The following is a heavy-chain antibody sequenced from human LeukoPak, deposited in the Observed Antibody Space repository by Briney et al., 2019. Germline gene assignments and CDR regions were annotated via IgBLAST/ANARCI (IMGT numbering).Heavy chain of an antibody. D-gene: IGHD3-10*01. V-gene: IGHV3-53*05. CDR1: GFTVTSTH. CDR2: IYGDGGT. J-gene: IGHJ5*02. Sequence: GGSLRLSCTVSGFTVTSTHMDWVRQAPGKGPEWVALIYGDGGTAYADSVKGRFTISRDNSKNMLYLQMNSLRPEDSAVYYCARDRAGRRSSWVEFDLWGQGTLVTVSS. CDR3: ARDRAGRRSSWVEFDL.